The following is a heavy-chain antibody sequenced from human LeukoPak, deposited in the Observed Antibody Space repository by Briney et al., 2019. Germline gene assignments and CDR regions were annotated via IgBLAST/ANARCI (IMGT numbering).Heavy chain of an antibody. CDR3: ARGEKYMAHYCFDS. Sequence: GGSLRLSCAASGFTFSSYSMNWVRQAPGKGLEWVSYISSSSSTIYYADSVKGRFTISRDNAKNSLYLQMNSLRAEDTAVYYCARGEKYMAHYCFDSWGQGTLVTVSS. CDR1: GFTFSSYS. D-gene: IGHD6-6*01. J-gene: IGHJ4*02. V-gene: IGHV3-48*04. CDR2: ISSSSSTI.